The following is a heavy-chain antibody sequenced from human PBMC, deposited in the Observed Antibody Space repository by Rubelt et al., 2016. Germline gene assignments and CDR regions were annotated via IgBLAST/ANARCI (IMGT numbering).Heavy chain of an antibody. V-gene: IGHV4-39*01. D-gene: IGHD3-3*01. CDR1: SASINSRTYY. CDR2: IYYSGNT. Sequence: QLQLQESGPGLVRPSETLSLTCSVSSASINSRTYYWGWIRQPPRTGLEWIASIYYSGNTYYTPSLQNRVPMSVDPSMNQFSLMLSSGTAADTAVYFCAGHWGLGYYDPAGWFDPWGQGTLVTVSS. CDR3: AGHWGLGYYDPAGWFDP. J-gene: IGHJ5*02.